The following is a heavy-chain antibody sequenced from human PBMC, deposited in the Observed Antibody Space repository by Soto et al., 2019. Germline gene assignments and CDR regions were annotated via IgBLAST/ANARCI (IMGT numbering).Heavy chain of an antibody. CDR3: ARDPHCTNGVCYSYYYGMDV. CDR2: IIPIFGTA. Sequence: QVQLVQSGAEVKKPGSSVKVSCKASGGTFSSYAISWVRQAPGQGLEWMGGIIPIFGTANYAQKFQGRVTITADESXXTXYXXLSSLRSEDTAVYYCARDPHCTNGVCYSYYYGMDVWGQGTTVTVSS. CDR1: GGTFSSYA. D-gene: IGHD2-8*01. V-gene: IGHV1-69*12. J-gene: IGHJ6*02.